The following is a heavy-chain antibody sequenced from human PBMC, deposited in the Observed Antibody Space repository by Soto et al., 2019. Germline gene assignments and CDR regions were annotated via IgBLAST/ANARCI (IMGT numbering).Heavy chain of an antibody. CDR3: ARESEDLTSNFDY. V-gene: IGHV3-21*01. CDR1: GFTLSRYS. Sequence: GGSLRLSCAASGFTLSRYSMNWVRQAPGKGLEWVSSISSTTNYIYYADSMKGRFTVSRDNAKNSVYLDMNSLSAEDTAVYYCARESEDLTSNFDYWGQGTLVTVSS. J-gene: IGHJ4*02. CDR2: ISSTTNYI.